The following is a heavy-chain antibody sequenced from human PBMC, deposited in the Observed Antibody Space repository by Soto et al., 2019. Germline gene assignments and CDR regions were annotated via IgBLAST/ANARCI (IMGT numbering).Heavy chain of an antibody. CDR2: ISHDGGNN. V-gene: IGHV3-30-3*01. J-gene: IGHJ4*02. CDR1: GITFSRYT. CDR3: DSPKNSGWSLPYDN. Sequence: QVQLVESGGGVVQPGRSLRLSCAVSGITFSRYTLHWVRQAPGKGLEWVAVISHDGGNNYYADSVKGRFTISIDNSKNTLYLQMNSLGPEDTAVYYGDSPKNSGWSLPYDNWGQGILVTFS. D-gene: IGHD6-19*01.